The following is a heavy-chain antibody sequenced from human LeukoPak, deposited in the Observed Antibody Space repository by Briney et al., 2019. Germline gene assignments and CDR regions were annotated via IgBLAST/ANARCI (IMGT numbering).Heavy chain of an antibody. CDR1: GYSFTSYW. J-gene: IGHJ4*02. CDR2: IYPGDSDT. Sequence: PGESLKISCKGSGYSFTSYWIGWVRQMPGKGLEWMGIIYPGDSDTRYSPSFQGQVTISADKSISTAYLQWSSLKASDTAMYYCARHSVQGVFGDGGTDFDYWGQGTLVTVSS. V-gene: IGHV5-51*01. D-gene: IGHD3-10*02. CDR3: ARHSVQGVFGDGGTDFDY.